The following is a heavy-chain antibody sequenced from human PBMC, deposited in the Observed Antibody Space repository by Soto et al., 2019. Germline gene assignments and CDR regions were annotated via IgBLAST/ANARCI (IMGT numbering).Heavy chain of an antibody. V-gene: IGHV3-30*03. CDR2: ISYDGSNK. D-gene: IGHD3-22*01. Sequence: QVQLVESGGGVVQPGRSLRLSCAASGFTFSSYGMHWVRQAPGKGLEWVAVISYDGSNKYYSDSVKGRFTISRDNSKNTLYLQMHSLIAEDTAVYYCADAYYYDRSGYYYWGQGTLVTVSS. J-gene: IGHJ4*02. CDR1: GFTFSSYG. CDR3: ADAYYYDRSGYYY.